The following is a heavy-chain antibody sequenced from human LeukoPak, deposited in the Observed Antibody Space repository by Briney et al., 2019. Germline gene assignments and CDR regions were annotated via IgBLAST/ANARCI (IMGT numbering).Heavy chain of an antibody. Sequence: ASVKVSCKVSGDTVTELSIHWVRQAPGKGLEWMGGFDPEDGEAIFTQRFQGRVTLTEDTSTDTAYMELSSLRSEDTALYYCATNGYSGTYYFDYWGQGTLVTVSS. CDR2: FDPEDGEA. CDR3: ATNGYSGTYYFDY. CDR1: GDTVTELS. V-gene: IGHV1-24*01. J-gene: IGHJ4*02. D-gene: IGHD1-26*01.